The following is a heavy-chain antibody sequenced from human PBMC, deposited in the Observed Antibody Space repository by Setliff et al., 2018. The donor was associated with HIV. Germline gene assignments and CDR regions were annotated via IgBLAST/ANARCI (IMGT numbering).Heavy chain of an antibody. CDR1: GLTISNSA. V-gene: IGHV3-23*01. CDR3: AKASWNYVADWFDP. J-gene: IGHJ5*02. CDR2: ISDRDTGT. Sequence: SLKISCAASGLTISNSAMTWVRQAPGKGLEWVSSISDRDTGTNYADSVKGRFIISRDNSKNTLYLQMNSLRVDDTAVYYCAKASWNYVADWFDPWGQGTLVTVSS. D-gene: IGHD1-7*01.